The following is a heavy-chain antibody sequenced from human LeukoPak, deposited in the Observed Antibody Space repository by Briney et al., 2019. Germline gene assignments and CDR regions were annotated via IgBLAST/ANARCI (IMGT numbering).Heavy chain of an antibody. J-gene: IGHJ4*02. V-gene: IGHV3-7*01. D-gene: IGHD2-21*02. CDR3: ARDDFQGSDY. CDR1: GFTCSNYW. Sequence: PGGSLRLFCAASGFTCSNYWMSWVRQAPGKGLEWVANVKQDGSEKYYVDSVKGRFTISRDNAKNSLYLQMISLRVEDTAVYYCARDDFQGSDYWGQGTLVTVSS. CDR2: VKQDGSEK.